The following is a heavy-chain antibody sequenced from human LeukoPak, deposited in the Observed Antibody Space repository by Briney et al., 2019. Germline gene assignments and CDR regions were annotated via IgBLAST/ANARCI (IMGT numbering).Heavy chain of an antibody. V-gene: IGHV1-2*02. CDR1: GYTFTNYY. CDR3: ARDYGDTPFDY. D-gene: IGHD4-17*01. CDR2: INQNSGGT. J-gene: IGHJ4*02. Sequence: ASVKVSCKASGYTFTNYYMYWVRQTPGQGLEWMGWINQNSGGTYYAQKFQGRVTMTTDTSTSTAYMELRSLRSDDTAVYYCARDYGDTPFDYWGQGTLVTVSS.